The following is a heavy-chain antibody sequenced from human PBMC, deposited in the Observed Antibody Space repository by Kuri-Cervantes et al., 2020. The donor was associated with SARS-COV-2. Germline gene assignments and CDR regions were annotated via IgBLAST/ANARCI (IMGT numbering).Heavy chain of an antibody. V-gene: IGHV3-11*04. J-gene: IGHJ4*02. CDR3: ARDLRMGKSLDY. D-gene: IGHD3-16*01. Sequence: GESLKISCAASGFTVSSNYMSWVRQAPGKGLEWVSSIRPSGGSKFYADSVKGRFTISRDDAKSSVYLQMNSLRGEDTAVYYCARDLRMGKSLDYWGQGTLVTVSS. CDR1: GFTVSSNY. CDR2: IRPSGGSK.